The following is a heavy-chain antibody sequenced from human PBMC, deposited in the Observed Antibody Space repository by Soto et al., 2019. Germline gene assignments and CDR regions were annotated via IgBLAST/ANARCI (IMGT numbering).Heavy chain of an antibody. V-gene: IGHV1-69*13. CDR1: GGTFSSYA. J-gene: IGHJ6*02. CDR2: IIPIFGTA. CDR3: ARVLPMVRGVIISSYYYYYGMDV. D-gene: IGHD3-10*01. Sequence: SVEVSCKASGGTFSSYAISWVRQAPGQGLEWMGGIIPIFGTANYAQKFQGRVTITADESTSTAYMELSSLRSEDTAVYYCARVLPMVRGVIISSYYYYYGMDVWGQGTTVTVSS.